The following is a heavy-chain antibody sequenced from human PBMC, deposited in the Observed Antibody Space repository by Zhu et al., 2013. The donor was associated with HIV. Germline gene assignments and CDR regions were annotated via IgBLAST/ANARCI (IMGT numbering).Heavy chain of an antibody. J-gene: IGHJ5*02. CDR3: ARDRFGIAAAGIRWFDP. D-gene: IGHD6-13*01. Sequence: QVQLVQSGAEVKKPGASVKVSCKASGYTFTGYYMHWVRQAPGQGLEWMGWINPNSGGTNYAQKFQGRVTMTRDTSISTAYMELSRLRSDDTAVYYCARDRFGIAAAGIRWFDPWGQGNPGHRLL. CDR1: GYTFTGYY. V-gene: IGHV1-2*02. CDR2: INPNSGGT.